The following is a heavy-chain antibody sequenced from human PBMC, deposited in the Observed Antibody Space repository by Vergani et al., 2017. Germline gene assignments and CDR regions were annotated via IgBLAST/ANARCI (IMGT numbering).Heavy chain of an antibody. CDR1: GFTFSSYA. Sequence: EVQLLESGGGLVQPGGSLRLSCGASGFTFSSYAMTWVRPAPGKGLEWVSAISGSGGNTFYTDSVKGRFTISRDNSKETMYLQMNSLRVEDTAIYYCAKARDPNCKGGNCYSYYYGLDLWGQGTTVTVSS. V-gene: IGHV3-23*01. J-gene: IGHJ6*02. CDR3: AKARDPNCKGGNCYSYYYGLDL. CDR2: ISGSGGNT. D-gene: IGHD2-15*01.